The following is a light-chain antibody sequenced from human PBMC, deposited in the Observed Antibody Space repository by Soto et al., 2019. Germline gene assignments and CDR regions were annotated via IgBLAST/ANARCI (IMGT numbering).Light chain of an antibody. V-gene: IGLV2-14*01. CDR3: SSYTSTSTRV. J-gene: IGLJ3*02. CDR2: DVS. CDR1: SSDVGSYTY. Sequence: QSALTQPASVSGSPGQSITISCTGTSSDVGSYTYVSWYQQHPGKAPKLLIFDVSNRPSGVSDRFSGSKSGNMASLTISGLQAEDEADYYCSSYTSTSTRVFGGGTKVTVL.